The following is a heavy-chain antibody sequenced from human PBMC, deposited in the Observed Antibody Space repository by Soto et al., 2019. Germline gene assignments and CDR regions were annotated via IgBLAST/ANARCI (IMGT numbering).Heavy chain of an antibody. CDR3: AKGGYSGSYYVDWFDP. CDR1: GFTFSSYA. J-gene: IGHJ5*02. D-gene: IGHD1-26*01. Sequence: PGGSLRLSCAASGFTFSSYAMSWVRQAPGKGLEWVSAISGSGGSTYYADSVKGRFTISRDNSKNTLYLQMNSLRAEDTAVYYCAKGGYSGSYYVDWFDPWGQGTLVTVSS. CDR2: ISGSGGST. V-gene: IGHV3-23*01.